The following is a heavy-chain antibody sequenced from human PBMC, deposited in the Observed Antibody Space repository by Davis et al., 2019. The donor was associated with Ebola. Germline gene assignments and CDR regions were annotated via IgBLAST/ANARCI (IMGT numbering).Heavy chain of an antibody. CDR1: GYTFTNFG. CDR3: ARYTSGWDRYFDH. CDR2: IIPILDIT. Sequence: SVKVSCKASGYTFTNFGISWVRQAPGQGLEWMGRIIPILDITDLPQRFQGRVTISADESTGTAYVELRSLRSEDTAIYYCARYTSGWDRYFDHWGQGTLVTVSS. J-gene: IGHJ4*02. D-gene: IGHD6-19*01. V-gene: IGHV1-69*10.